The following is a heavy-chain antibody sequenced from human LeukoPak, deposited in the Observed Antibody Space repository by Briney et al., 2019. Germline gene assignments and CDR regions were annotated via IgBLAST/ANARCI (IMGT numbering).Heavy chain of an antibody. J-gene: IGHJ6*02. V-gene: IGHV1-46*01. CDR1: GYTFTSYY. CDR2: INPSGGST. Sequence: ASVKVSCKASGYTFTSYYMHWVRQAPGQGLEWMGIINPSGGSTSYAQKFQGRVTMTRDTSTSTVYMELSSLRSEDTAVYYCARLSSAGDDYFYGMDVWGQGTTVTVSS. D-gene: IGHD6-25*01. CDR3: ARLSSAGDDYFYGMDV.